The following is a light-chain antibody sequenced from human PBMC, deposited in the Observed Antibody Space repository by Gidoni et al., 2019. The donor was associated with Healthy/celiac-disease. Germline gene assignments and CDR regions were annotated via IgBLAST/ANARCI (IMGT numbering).Light chain of an antibody. J-gene: IGKJ1*01. V-gene: IGKV3-15*01. CDR1: QSVSSN. CDR2: GAS. CDR3: QQYNNWPPK. Sequence: EIVMTQSPATLSVSPGERATLSCRASQSVSSNLAWYQQKPGQAPRLLIYGASTRATGIPARFSGSGSGTEFTRTISSLQSEDFAVYYCQQYNNWPPKFGQGTKVEIK.